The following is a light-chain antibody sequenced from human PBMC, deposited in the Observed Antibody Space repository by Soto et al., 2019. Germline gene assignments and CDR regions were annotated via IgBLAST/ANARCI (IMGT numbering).Light chain of an antibody. CDR1: RSNIGSNT. V-gene: IGLV1-44*01. Sequence: QSVLTQPPSASGTPGQRVTISCSGSRSNIGSNTVNWYQQLPGTAPKLLIYTNNQRPSGVPDRFSGSKSGTSASLAISGLQSEDEADYYCVAWDDILNVLVFGTGTKLTVL. CDR2: TNN. J-gene: IGLJ1*01. CDR3: VAWDDILNVLV.